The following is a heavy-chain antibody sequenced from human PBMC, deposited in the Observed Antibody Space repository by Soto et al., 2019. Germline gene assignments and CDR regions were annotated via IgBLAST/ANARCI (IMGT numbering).Heavy chain of an antibody. D-gene: IGHD2-2*01. Sequence: SETLSLTCTVSGGSISSGDYYWSWIRQPPGKGLEWIGYIYYSGSTYYNPSLKSRVTISVDTSKNQFSLKLSSVTAADTAVYYCARLPVFCSSTSCYDYYYYYMDVWGKGTTVTVSS. CDR2: IYYSGST. J-gene: IGHJ6*03. V-gene: IGHV4-30-4*01. CDR1: GGSISSGDYY. CDR3: ARLPVFCSSTSCYDYYYYYMDV.